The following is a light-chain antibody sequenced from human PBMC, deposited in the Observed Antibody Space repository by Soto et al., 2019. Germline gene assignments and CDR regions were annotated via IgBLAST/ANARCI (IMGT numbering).Light chain of an antibody. V-gene: IGLV1-40*01. CDR2: ANI. Sequence: QSVLRQPPSVSGAPGQRVTISCTGISSNIGAGYDVHWYQQLPGTAPKLLIYANINRPAGVPDRFSGSKSGTSASLAITGLQAEDEADYYCQSYDSSPSGYVFGTGTKVTVL. J-gene: IGLJ1*01. CDR3: QSYDSSPSGYV. CDR1: SSNIGAGYD.